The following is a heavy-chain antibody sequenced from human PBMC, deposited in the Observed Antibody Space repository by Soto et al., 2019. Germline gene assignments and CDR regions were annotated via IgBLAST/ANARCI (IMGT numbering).Heavy chain of an antibody. CDR3: ATCLLREHAFDI. Sequence: DVQVVESGGGLIQPGGSLRLSCAGSGFIVNGKKYITWVRQAPGKGLDWVSGFYLADGTYYADSVKGRFTVSIDSSKNTVYLQINNLSPEDTAVDYCATCLLREHAFDIWGLGTMVTVSS. V-gene: IGHV3-53*01. CDR1: GFIVNGKKY. CDR2: FYLADGT. D-gene: IGHD2-15*01. J-gene: IGHJ3*02.